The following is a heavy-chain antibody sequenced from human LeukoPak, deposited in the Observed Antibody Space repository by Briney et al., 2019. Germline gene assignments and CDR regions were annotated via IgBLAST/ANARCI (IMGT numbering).Heavy chain of an antibody. J-gene: IGHJ4*02. CDR3: ARGSILIVAYIDY. CDR2: INPNSGGT. Sequence: ASVKVSCKASGYTFTGYYMHWVRQAPGQVLEWMGWINPNSGGTNYAQKFQGRVTMTRDTSISTAYMELSRLRSDDTAVYYCARGSILIVAYIDYWGQGTLVTVSS. CDR1: GYTFTGYY. D-gene: IGHD5-12*01. V-gene: IGHV1-2*02.